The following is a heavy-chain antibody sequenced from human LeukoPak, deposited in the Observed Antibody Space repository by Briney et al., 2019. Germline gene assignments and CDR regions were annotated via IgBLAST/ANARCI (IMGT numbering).Heavy chain of an antibody. Sequence: PGGSLRLSCAASGFTFSSYAMSWVRQAPGKGLEWVSAISGSGGSTYYADPVKGRFTISRDNSKNTLYLQMNSLRVEDTAVYYCARDPPFDPPGDWYFDLWGRGTLVTVSS. CDR2: ISGSGGST. CDR1: GFTFSSYA. CDR3: ARDPPFDPPGDWYFDL. V-gene: IGHV3-23*01. J-gene: IGHJ2*01. D-gene: IGHD3-9*01.